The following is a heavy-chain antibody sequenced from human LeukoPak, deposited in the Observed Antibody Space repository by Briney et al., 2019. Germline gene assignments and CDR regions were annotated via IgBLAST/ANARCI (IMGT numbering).Heavy chain of an antibody. V-gene: IGHV3-30-3*01. CDR2: ISYDGSNK. J-gene: IGHJ4*02. CDR1: GFTFSSYA. CDR3: ARAGDYYDSSALLLWYYSDY. Sequence: PGGSLRLSCAASGFTFSSYAMHWVRQAPGKGLEWVAVISYDGSNKYYADSVKGRFTISRDNSKNTPYLQMNSLRAEDTAVYYCARAGDYYDSSALLLWYYSDYWGQGTLVTVSS. D-gene: IGHD3-22*01.